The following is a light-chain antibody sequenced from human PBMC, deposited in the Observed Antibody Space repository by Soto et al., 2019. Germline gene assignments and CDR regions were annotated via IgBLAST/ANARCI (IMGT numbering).Light chain of an antibody. J-gene: IGKJ2*01. Sequence: DIQMTQSPSSLSASVGDRVTITCRASQSISSYLNWYQQKPGKAPKLLIYAASSLQSGVPSRFSGSGSGTDFTLTISSRQPEDVATYYCQQSYSTPRYTFGQGTKLEIK. CDR1: QSISSY. CDR3: QQSYSTPRYT. V-gene: IGKV1-39*01. CDR2: AAS.